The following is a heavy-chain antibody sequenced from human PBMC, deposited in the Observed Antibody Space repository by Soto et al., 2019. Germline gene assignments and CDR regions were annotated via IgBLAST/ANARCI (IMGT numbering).Heavy chain of an antibody. CDR3: AKANGVGGFPDY. D-gene: IGHD3-16*01. CDR2: ISYDGSNK. Sequence: QVQLVESGGGVVQPGRSLRLSCAASGFTFSSYGMHWVRQAPGKGLEWVAVISYDGSNKYYADSVKGRFTISRDNSKNTLYLQMNSLRAEDTAVYYCAKANGVGGFPDYWCQGTLITVSS. CDR1: GFTFSSYG. V-gene: IGHV3-30*18. J-gene: IGHJ4*02.